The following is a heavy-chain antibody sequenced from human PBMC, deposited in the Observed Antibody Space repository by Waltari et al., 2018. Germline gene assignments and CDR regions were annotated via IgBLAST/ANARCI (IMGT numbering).Heavy chain of an antibody. CDR1: GGTFSSYA. CDR2: NIPSFGTA. V-gene: IGHV1-69*01. D-gene: IGHD2-2*01. Sequence: QVQLVQSGAEVKKPGSSVHVSCKASGGTFSSYAISWVRQAPGQGLEWMGGNIPSFGTANYAQKFQGRVTITADESTSTAYMELSSLRAEDTAVYYCAREADCSSTSCHVGWFDPWGQGTLVTVSS. CDR3: AREADCSSTSCHVGWFDP. J-gene: IGHJ5*02.